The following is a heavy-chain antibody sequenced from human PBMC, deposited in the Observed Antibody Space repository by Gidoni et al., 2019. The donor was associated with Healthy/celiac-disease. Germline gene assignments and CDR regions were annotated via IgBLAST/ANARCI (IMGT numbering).Heavy chain of an antibody. CDR2: IIPILGIA. Sequence: QVQLVQSGAAVKQPGSSVQFSCKASGGTFSSYAISWVPQAPGQGLEWMGRIIPILGIANYAQKFQGRVTITADKSTSTAYMELSSLRSEDTAVYYCAGDTASVGGATIHPGEWGQGTLVTVSS. CDR3: AGDTASVGGATIHPGE. J-gene: IGHJ4*02. V-gene: IGHV1-69*04. CDR1: GGTFSSYA. D-gene: IGHD2-21*01.